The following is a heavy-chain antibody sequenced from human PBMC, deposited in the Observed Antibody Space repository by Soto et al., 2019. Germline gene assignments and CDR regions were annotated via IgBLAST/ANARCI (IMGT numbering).Heavy chain of an antibody. CDR1: GGSFSGYY. CDR2: INHSGST. J-gene: IGHJ5*02. D-gene: IGHD3-3*01. Sequence: PSETLSLTCAVYGGSFSGYYWSWIRQPPGKGLEWIGEINHSGSTNYNPSLKSRVTISVDTSKNQFSLKLSSVTAADTAVYYCARGGGLYDFWSGYSAVGWFGPWGQGTLVTVSS. V-gene: IGHV4-34*01. CDR3: ARGGGLYDFWSGYSAVGWFGP.